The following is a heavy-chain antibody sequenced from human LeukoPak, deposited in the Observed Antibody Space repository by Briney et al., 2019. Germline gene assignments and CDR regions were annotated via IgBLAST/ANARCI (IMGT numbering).Heavy chain of an antibody. Sequence: GGSLRLSCVASGFTFSSYAMSWVRQAPGKGLEWVSVISGSGGSTYYADSVKGRFTISRDNTKNTLYLQMNSLRAEDTAVYYCAKRPNYDFWSGYYVDYWGQGTLVTVSS. J-gene: IGHJ4*02. D-gene: IGHD3-3*01. CDR2: ISGSGGST. CDR1: GFTFSSYA. CDR3: AKRPNYDFWSGYYVDY. V-gene: IGHV3-23*01.